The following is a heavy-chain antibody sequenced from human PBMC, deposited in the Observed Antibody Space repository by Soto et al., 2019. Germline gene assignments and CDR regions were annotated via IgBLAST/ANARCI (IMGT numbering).Heavy chain of an antibody. CDR3: ARDRSIAARSNWFDP. J-gene: IGHJ5*02. D-gene: IGHD6-6*01. CDR2: ISSSSSYI. Sequence: EVQLVESGGGLVKPGGSLRLSCAASGFTFSSYSMNWVRQAPGKGLEWVSSISSSSSYIYYADSVKGRFTISRDNAKNSLYLQMNSLRAEDTAVYYCARDRSIAARSNWFDPWGQGTLVTVSS. CDR1: GFTFSSYS. V-gene: IGHV3-21*01.